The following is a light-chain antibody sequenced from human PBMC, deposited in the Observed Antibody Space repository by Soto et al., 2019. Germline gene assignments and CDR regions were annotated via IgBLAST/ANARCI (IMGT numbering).Light chain of an antibody. CDR1: QSVSSSF. V-gene: IGKV3-20*01. J-gene: IGKJ1*01. CDR2: GAS. Sequence: DIVLTQSPGALSLSPGERATLSCRASQSVSSSFLAWYQQKPGHAPRLLIYGASSRATGIPDRFSGSGSGTDFTLTISRLEPEDFAVYYCQQYDSSPRTFGQGTKVEIK. CDR3: QQYDSSPRT.